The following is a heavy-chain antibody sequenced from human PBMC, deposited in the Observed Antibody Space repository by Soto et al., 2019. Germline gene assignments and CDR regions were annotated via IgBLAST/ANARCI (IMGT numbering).Heavy chain of an antibody. CDR2: IIPILGIA. V-gene: IGHV1-69*02. CDR3: ARGGGQYCSSTSCYPYWYFDL. Sequence: QVQLVQSGAEVKKPGSSVKVSCKASGGTFSSYTISWVRQAPGQGLEWMGRIIPILGIANYAQKFQGRVTITADKATSTAYMELSSLRSEDTAVYYCARGGGQYCSSTSCYPYWYFDLWGRGTLVTVS. CDR1: GGTFSSYT. D-gene: IGHD2-2*01. J-gene: IGHJ2*01.